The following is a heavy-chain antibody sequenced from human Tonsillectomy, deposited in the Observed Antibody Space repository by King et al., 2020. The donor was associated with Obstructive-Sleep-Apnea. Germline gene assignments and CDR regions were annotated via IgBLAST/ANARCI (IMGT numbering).Heavy chain of an antibody. CDR2: ISGRGGST. D-gene: IGHD2-15*01. Sequence: DVQLVESGGGLVQPGGSLRLSCAASGYTFSSYAMSWVRQAPGKGLEWVSAISGRGGSTYYADSVKGRFTIFRDNSKNTLYLQMNSLRAEDTAVYYCAKDAAPGVGYGMDVWGQGTTVTVSS. J-gene: IGHJ6*02. CDR1: GYTFSSYA. CDR3: AKDAAPGVGYGMDV. V-gene: IGHV3-23*04.